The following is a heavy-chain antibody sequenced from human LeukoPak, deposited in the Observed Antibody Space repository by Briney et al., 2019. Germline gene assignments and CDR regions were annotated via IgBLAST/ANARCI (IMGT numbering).Heavy chain of an antibody. J-gene: IGHJ4*02. V-gene: IGHV4-59*01. Sequence: SETLSLTCNVSGGSISSDYWSWFREPPGKGLGWIGYVYYSGSTRYNPSLQSRVTISIDTSKNQFSLKLNSVTAADTAVYYCARDPGPYCSSDCYFDYWGQGTLVTVSS. CDR3: ARDPGPYCSSDCYFDY. CDR2: VYYSGST. CDR1: GGSISSDY. D-gene: IGHD2-2*01.